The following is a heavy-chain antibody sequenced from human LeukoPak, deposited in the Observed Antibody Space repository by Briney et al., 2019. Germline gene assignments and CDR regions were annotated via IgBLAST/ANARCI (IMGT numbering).Heavy chain of an antibody. Sequence: GGSLRLSCAASGFTVSDNYMTWVRQAPGKGLEWVSSIYSAGATHYADSVKGRFTISRDNSKNTLDLQMTGLRAEDTAVYYCARERGRGRDSPWSDYWGQGTLVTVSS. CDR1: GFTVSDNY. CDR2: IYSAGAT. CDR3: ARERGRGRDSPWSDY. V-gene: IGHV3-53*01. J-gene: IGHJ4*02. D-gene: IGHD1-26*01.